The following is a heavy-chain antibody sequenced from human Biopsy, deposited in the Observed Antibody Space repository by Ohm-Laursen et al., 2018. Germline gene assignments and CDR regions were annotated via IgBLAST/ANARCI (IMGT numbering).Heavy chain of an antibody. CDR1: GFTFSSYV. CDR2: ISGSGSTT. D-gene: IGHD2-15*01. Sequence: GSLRLSCAASGFTFSSYVMSWVRQAPGKGLEWVSTISGSGSTTYYADSVKGRFTISRDNSKNTLYLQMNSLRAEDTAVYYCAKDHCSGGTCYSDGPVLDFWGQGTLVTVSS. CDR3: AKDHCSGGTCYSDGPVLDF. J-gene: IGHJ4*02. V-gene: IGHV3-23*01.